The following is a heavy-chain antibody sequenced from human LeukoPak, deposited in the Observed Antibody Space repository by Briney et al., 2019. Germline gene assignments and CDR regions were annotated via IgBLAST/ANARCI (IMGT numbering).Heavy chain of an antibody. D-gene: IGHD1-1*01. CDR2: IYPGDSDT. CDR3: ARTPHDDAFDI. Sequence: GESLKISCKGSGYSFTSYWIGWVRQLPGQGLEWMGIIYPGDSDTRYSPSFQGQVTISADKSISTAYLQWSSLKASDTAMYYCARTPHDDAFDIWGQGTMVTVSS. CDR1: GYSFTSYW. V-gene: IGHV5-51*01. J-gene: IGHJ3*02.